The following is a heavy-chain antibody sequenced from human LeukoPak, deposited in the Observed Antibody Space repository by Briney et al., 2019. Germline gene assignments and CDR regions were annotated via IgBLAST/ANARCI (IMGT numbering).Heavy chain of an antibody. V-gene: IGHV4-39*07. CDR3: ARRPGLGRAAATSYYFDY. CDR1: GGSISNSLYY. CDR2: IYYNGDT. Sequence: SETLSLTCTVSGGSISNSLYYWAWIRQPPGKGLEWIGSIYYNGDTYYNPSLKSRVTISVDTSKNQFSLKLSSVTAADTAVYYCARRPGLGRAAATSYYFDYWGQGTLVTVSS. J-gene: IGHJ4*02. D-gene: IGHD2-15*01.